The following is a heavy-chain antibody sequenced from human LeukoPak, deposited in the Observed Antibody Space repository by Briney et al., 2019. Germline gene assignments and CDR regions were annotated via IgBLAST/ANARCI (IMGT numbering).Heavy chain of an antibody. Sequence: GGSLRLSCAASGFTFSSYALTWVRQAPGKGLEWVSAITTSGGSTHYADSVKGRFTISRDNSKNTLYLQVNSLRAEDTAVYYCAKEYGSGSYYYDYWGQGTLVTVSS. CDR3: AKEYGSGSYYYDY. V-gene: IGHV3-23*01. CDR1: GFTFSSYA. D-gene: IGHD3-10*01. CDR2: ITTSGGST. J-gene: IGHJ4*02.